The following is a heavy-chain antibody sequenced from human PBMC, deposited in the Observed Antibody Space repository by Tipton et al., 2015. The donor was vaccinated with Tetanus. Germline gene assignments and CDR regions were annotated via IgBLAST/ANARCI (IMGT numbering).Heavy chain of an antibody. D-gene: IGHD3-10*01. CDR3: ARLPKHYSAAGGG. CDR1: GHNSRSYW. V-gene: IGHV5-51*01. CDR2: IYPGDPEA. Sequence: QSGAEVKKPGESLKISCKVSGHNSRSYWVSWVRQMPGKGLEWMGIIYPGDPEATYNPSFQGKVTISTDKSISTAYLQWTSLKPSVNAIYFCARLPKHYSAAGGGWGQGTLVSVSS. J-gene: IGHJ4*02.